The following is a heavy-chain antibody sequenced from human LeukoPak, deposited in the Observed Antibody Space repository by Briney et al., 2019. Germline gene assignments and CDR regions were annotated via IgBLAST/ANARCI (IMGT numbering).Heavy chain of an antibody. D-gene: IGHD5-12*01. Sequence: GASAKVSCKASGYTFTSYGISWVRQAPGQGLEWMGWISAYNGNTNSAQKLQGRVTMTTDTSTSTAHMELRSLRSDDTAVYYCARGALRGYSGSTISYYFDYWGQGTLVTVSS. CDR3: ARGALRGYSGSTISYYFDY. J-gene: IGHJ4*02. CDR1: GYTFTSYG. V-gene: IGHV1-18*01. CDR2: ISAYNGNT.